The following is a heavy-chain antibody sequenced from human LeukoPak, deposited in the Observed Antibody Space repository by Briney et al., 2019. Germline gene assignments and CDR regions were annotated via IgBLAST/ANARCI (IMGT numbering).Heavy chain of an antibody. CDR1: GFTFSSYS. CDR2: VSSSSSYI. V-gene: IGHV3-21*01. J-gene: IGHJ3*02. CDR3: AREFCSGGSCRAAFDI. D-gene: IGHD2-15*01. Sequence: GGSLRLSCAASGFTFSSYSMNWVRQAPGKGLEWVSSVSSSSSYIYYADSVKGRFTISRDNAKNSLYLHMNSLRAEDTAVYYCAREFCSGGSCRAAFDIWGQGTMVTVSS.